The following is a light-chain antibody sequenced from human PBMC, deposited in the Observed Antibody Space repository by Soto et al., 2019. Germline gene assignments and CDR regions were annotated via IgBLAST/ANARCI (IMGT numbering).Light chain of an antibody. CDR1: QNIRNY. J-gene: IGKJ1*01. V-gene: IGKV1-39*01. Sequence: DIQMIQSPSSLSASVGDRVTITCRASQNIRNYLNWYQQKPGEAPKLLISAVSSLETGVQSRFSGSGSGTDFTLTITSLQPEEFAVYYCKQYGSSPQTFGQGTKVDI. CDR3: KQYGSSPQT. CDR2: AVS.